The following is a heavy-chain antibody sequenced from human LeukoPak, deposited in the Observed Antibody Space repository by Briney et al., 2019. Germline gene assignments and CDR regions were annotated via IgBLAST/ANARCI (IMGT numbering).Heavy chain of an antibody. V-gene: IGHV3-21*01. CDR3: ATEIRAVQDLYY. CDR2: ITSGSTYM. J-gene: IGHJ4*02. Sequence: GGSLRLSCAASGLTFRSSAMNWVRQAPGKWLEWVSSITSGSTYMFYADAVKGRFTISRDDAKNSLYLQMNDLRVEDTAVYYCATEIRAVQDLYYWGQGTLVTVSS. D-gene: IGHD3-10*01. CDR1: GLTFRSSA.